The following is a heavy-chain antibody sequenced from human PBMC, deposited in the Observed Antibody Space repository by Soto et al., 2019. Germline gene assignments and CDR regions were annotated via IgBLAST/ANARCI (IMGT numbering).Heavy chain of an antibody. D-gene: IGHD6-13*01. CDR1: GFTFSSYG. CDR3: AKQAPYSNSWYEIDH. Sequence: EVQLLESGGGLVQPGGSLRLSCGASGFTFSSYGINWVRQAPGKGLEWVSGISGSGDSTHYADSVKGRFTISRDNSKNTLYLQMNSLRAEDTAVYYCAKQAPYSNSWYEIDHWGQGTLVTVSS. V-gene: IGHV3-23*01. CDR2: ISGSGDST. J-gene: IGHJ4*02.